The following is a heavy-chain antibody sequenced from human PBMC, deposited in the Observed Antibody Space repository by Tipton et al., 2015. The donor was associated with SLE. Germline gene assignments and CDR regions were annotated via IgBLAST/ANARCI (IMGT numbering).Heavy chain of an antibody. CDR1: GLAIHKFSSY. Sequence: LSLTCTVSGLAIHKFSSYWGWIRQPPGKGLEWMARIFYDGSTHYNPAPKSRLTISLDTSKNQFSLQLTSGTAADTAVYSCARQVAGVARDYFDYWGQGTLVTVSS. CDR2: IFYDGST. D-gene: IGHD2-15*01. J-gene: IGHJ4*02. CDR3: ARQVAGVARDYFDY. V-gene: IGHV4-39*07.